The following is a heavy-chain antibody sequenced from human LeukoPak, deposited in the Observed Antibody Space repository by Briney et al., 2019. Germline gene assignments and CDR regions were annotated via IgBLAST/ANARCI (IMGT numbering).Heavy chain of an antibody. J-gene: IGHJ4*02. Sequence: PGGSFILCCAASGFSFSSYAVSWVRQAPGKGLEWVRFTISRDDSKNTLYLQMNSLRAEDTAVYYCAKVQLGIGVDYWGQGNLVSVSS. V-gene: IGHV3-23*01. D-gene: IGHD7-27*01. CDR3: AKVQLGIGVDY. CDR1: GFSFSSYA.